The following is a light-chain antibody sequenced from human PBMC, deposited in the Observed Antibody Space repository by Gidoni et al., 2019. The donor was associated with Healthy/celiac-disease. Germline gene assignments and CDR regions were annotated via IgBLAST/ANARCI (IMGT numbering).Light chain of an antibody. CDR2: GNS. CDR3: QSYDSSLSGYV. V-gene: IGLV1-40*01. Sequence: QSVLPQPPSVSGAPGQRVTISFTGSSPNIGAGYDVHWYQQLPGTAPKLPIYGNSTRPSGVPDRFSGSKSGTSASLAITGLQAEDEADYYCQSYDSSLSGYVFGTGTKVTVL. J-gene: IGLJ1*01. CDR1: SPNIGAGYD.